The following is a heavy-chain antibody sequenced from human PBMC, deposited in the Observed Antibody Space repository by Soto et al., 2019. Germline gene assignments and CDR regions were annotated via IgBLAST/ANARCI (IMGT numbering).Heavy chain of an antibody. J-gene: IGHJ6*02. CDR1: GFTFSSYS. CDR3: ARDLNYDFWSGYYPYYYYGMDV. D-gene: IGHD3-3*01. Sequence: GGSLRLSCAASGFTFSSYSMNWVRQAPGKGLEWVLFIISCSYIYYADSVKGRFTISRDNAKNSLYLQMNSLRAEDTAVYYCARDLNYDFWSGYYPYYYYGMDVWGQGTTVTVSS. CDR2: IISCSYI. V-gene: IGHV3-21*05.